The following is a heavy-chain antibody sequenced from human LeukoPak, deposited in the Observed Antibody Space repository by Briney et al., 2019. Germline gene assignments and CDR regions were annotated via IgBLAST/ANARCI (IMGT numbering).Heavy chain of an antibody. CDR3: ARIYYFGDNNWRYFDN. V-gene: IGHV3-7*01. CDR1: GFTFNSYW. J-gene: IGHJ4*02. Sequence: GGALLLSCAAPGFTFNSYWMTWVRQAPGKGLEWVANLDPDGSEKQYGDSVKGRFTTSRDNAKNSLYLQMNSLRAEDTAIYYCARIYYFGDNNWRYFDNWGQGTLVTVSS. CDR2: LDPDGSEK. D-gene: IGHD3-10*01.